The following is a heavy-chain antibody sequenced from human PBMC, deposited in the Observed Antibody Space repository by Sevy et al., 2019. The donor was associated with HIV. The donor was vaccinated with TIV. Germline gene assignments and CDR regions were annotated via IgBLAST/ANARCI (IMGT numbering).Heavy chain of an antibody. CDR3: ARHGYGYGYHALLDYYYGMDV. D-gene: IGHD5-18*01. CDR2: INWNGGST. Sequence: GGSLRLSCAASGFTFDDYGMSWVRQAPGKGLEWVSGINWNGGSTGYADSVKGRFTISRDNAKNSLYLQVNSMRAEDTDLYYCARHGYGYGYHALLDYYYGMDVWGQGTTVTVSS. CDR1: GFTFDDYG. J-gene: IGHJ6*02. V-gene: IGHV3-20*04.